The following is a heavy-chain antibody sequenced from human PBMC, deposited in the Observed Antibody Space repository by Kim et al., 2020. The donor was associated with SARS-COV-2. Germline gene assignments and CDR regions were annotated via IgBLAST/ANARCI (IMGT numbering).Heavy chain of an antibody. CDR1: GGSISSYY. Sequence: SETLSLTCTVSGGSISSYYWSWIRQPPGKGLEWIGYIYYSGSTNYNPSLKSRVTISVDTSKNQFSLKLISVTAADTAVYYCARERSRYNWNDGAFDIWGQGTMVTVSS. V-gene: IGHV4-59*13. J-gene: IGHJ3*02. CDR3: ARERSRYNWNDGAFDI. CDR2: IYYSGST. D-gene: IGHD1-20*01.